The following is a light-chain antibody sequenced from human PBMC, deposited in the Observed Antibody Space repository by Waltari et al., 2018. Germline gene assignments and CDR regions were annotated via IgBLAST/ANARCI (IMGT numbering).Light chain of an antibody. CDR3: QQYSGSPPWT. CDR2: RAS. CDR1: QSISYW. J-gene: IGKJ1*01. Sequence: CRASQSISYWLAWYKQIPGQAPKLLIYRASNLIDGVPSRFSGRGAWTEFTLTIDSLQPDDFATYFCQQYSGSPPWTFGQGTKVEIK. V-gene: IGKV1-5*03.